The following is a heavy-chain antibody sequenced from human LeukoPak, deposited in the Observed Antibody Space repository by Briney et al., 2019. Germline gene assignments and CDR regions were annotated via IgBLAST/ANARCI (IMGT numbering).Heavy chain of an antibody. V-gene: IGHV4-38-2*02. Sequence: SETLSLTCTVSGYSISSGFCWGWIRQPPGKGLEWVGTFYHSGSTHYNPSLKSRVTISVDTSKNQFSLRLSSVTVADTAVYFCARASYSDYVVNYWGQGILVTVSS. CDR3: ARASYSDYVVNY. CDR1: GYSISSGFC. D-gene: IGHD4-11*01. CDR2: FYHSGST. J-gene: IGHJ4*02.